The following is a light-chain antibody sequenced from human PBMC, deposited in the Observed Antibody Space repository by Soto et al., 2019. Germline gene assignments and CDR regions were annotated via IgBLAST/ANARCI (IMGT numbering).Light chain of an antibody. CDR2: DAS. CDR3: QQRRAWPIT. J-gene: IGKJ5*01. CDR1: QSVSSY. V-gene: IGKV3-11*01. Sequence: EIVLTQSPATLSLSPGERATLSCRASQSVSSYLAWYQQKPGQAPRLLIYDASNRATGIPARISGGGSGTDFTLTTSSLEPEDFALYYCQQRRAWPITFGQGTRLEIK.